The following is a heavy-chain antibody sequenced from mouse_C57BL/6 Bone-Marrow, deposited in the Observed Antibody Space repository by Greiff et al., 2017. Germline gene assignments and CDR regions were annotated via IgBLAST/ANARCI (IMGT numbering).Heavy chain of an antibody. J-gene: IGHJ2*01. Sequence: QVQLQQSGAELARPGASVKLSCKASGYTFTSYWMHWVKQRPGQGLEWIGEIDPSDSYTNYNQKFKGKSTLTVDKSSSTAYMQLSSLTSEDSAVYYCAYGSSYDYFDYWGQGTTLTVSS. CDR3: AYGSSYDYFDY. CDR1: GYTFTSYW. D-gene: IGHD1-1*01. CDR2: IDPSDSYT. V-gene: IGHV1-69*01.